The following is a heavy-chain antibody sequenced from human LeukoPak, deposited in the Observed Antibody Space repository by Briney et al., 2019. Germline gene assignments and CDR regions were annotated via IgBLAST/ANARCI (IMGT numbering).Heavy chain of an antibody. D-gene: IGHD2-21*02. J-gene: IGHJ3*02. CDR3: ARVVVTAVGYNAFDI. CDR2: IYYSGST. V-gene: IGHV4-59*01. Sequence: SETLSLTCTVSGGSISSYYWSWIRQPPGKGLEWIGYIYYSGSTNYNPSLKSRVTISVDTSRNQFSLKLSSVTAADTAVYYCARVVVTAVGYNAFDIWGQGTMVTVSS. CDR1: GGSISSYY.